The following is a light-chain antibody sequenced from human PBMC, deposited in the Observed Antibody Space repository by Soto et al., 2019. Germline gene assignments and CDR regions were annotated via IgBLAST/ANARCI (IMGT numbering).Light chain of an antibody. CDR2: GAS. J-gene: IGKJ1*01. CDR1: QSVSTN. CDR3: QQYNLWPWT. Sequence: DIVMTQSPATLSVSPGERATLSCRASQSVSTNLAWYQRKPGQAPRLLIHGASTRATGVPARFSGTGSGTEFALTSSSLQSEDLAVYYIQQYNLWPWTFGQGTKVEIK. V-gene: IGKV3-15*01.